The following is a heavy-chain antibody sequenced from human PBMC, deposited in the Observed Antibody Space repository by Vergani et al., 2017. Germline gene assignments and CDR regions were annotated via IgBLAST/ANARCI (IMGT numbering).Heavy chain of an antibody. V-gene: IGHV4-34*01. CDR3: ARACPVAAAGTDNNWFDP. D-gene: IGHD6-13*01. CDR1: GGSFSGYY. J-gene: IGHJ5*02. Sequence: QLQLQESGPGLVKPSETLSLTCAVYGGSFSGYYWSWIRQPPGKGLEWIGEINHSGSTNYNPSLKSRVTISVDTSKNQFSLKLSSVTAADTAVYYCARACPVAAAGTDNNWFDPWGQGTLVTVSS. CDR2: INHSGST.